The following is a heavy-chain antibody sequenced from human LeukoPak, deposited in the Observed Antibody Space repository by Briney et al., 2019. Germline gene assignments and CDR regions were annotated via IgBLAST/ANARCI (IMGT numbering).Heavy chain of an antibody. CDR3: ARAVPAATQMYYFDY. D-gene: IGHD2-2*01. Sequence: PSETLSLTCTVSGGSISTYYWSWIRQPPGKGLEWIGYIYYSGSTNYNPSLKRRVSISVDSSKNQFSLKLSSVTAADTAVYYCARAVPAATQMYYFDYWGQGTLVTVSS. V-gene: IGHV4-59*01. CDR1: GGSISTYY. J-gene: IGHJ4*02. CDR2: IYYSGST.